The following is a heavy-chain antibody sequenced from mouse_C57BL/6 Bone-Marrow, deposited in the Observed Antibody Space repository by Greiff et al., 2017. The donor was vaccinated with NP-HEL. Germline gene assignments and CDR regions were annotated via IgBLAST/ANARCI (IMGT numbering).Heavy chain of an antibody. CDR3: ARDGYYAAWFAY. CDR1: GYTFTSSW. Sequence: QVQLQQPGAELVMPGASVKLSCKASGYTFTSSWMHWVKQRPGQGLEWIGEIDLSDSYTNYNQKFKVKSTLTVDKSSITAYMQLSSLTSEDSAVYYCARDGYYAAWFAYWGQGTLVTVSA. V-gene: IGHV1-69*01. D-gene: IGHD2-3*01. CDR2: IDLSDSYT. J-gene: IGHJ3*01.